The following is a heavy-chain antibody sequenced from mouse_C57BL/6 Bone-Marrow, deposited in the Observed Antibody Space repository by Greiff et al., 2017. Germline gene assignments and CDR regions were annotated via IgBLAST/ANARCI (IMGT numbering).Heavy chain of an antibody. CDR2: ISNGGGST. D-gene: IGHD2-4*01. Sequence: EVQGVESGGGLVQPGGSLKLSCAASGFTFSDYYMYWVRQTPEKRLEWVAYISNGGGSTYYPDTVKGRFTISRDNAKNTLYLQLSLLKSEDTAMYYGARHLYYDGYYAMDYWGQGTSVTVSS. V-gene: IGHV5-12*01. CDR1: GFTFSDYY. J-gene: IGHJ4*01. CDR3: ARHLYYDGYYAMDY.